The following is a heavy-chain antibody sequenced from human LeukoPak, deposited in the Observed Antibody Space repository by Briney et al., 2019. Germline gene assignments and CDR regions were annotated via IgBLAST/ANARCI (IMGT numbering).Heavy chain of an antibody. Sequence: GGSLRLSCAASGFTFSSYAMHWVRQAPGKGLEWVAVISYDGSNKYYADSVKGRFTISRDNSKNTLYLQMNSLRAEDTAVYYCVRWGDYCSSTSCYEYYYYYGMDVWGQGTTVTVSS. V-gene: IGHV3-30-3*01. CDR2: ISYDGSNK. CDR3: VRWGDYCSSTSCYEYYYYYGMDV. J-gene: IGHJ6*02. D-gene: IGHD2-2*01. CDR1: GFTFSSYA.